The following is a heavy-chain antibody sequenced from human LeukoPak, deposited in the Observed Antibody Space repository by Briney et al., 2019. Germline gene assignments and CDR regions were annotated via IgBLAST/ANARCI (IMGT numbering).Heavy chain of an antibody. CDR3: ARGGTYYPCLDY. J-gene: IGHJ4*02. D-gene: IGHD1-26*01. CDR2: ISAYNGRT. CDR1: GYTFTSSY. V-gene: IGHV1-18*01. Sequence: ASVKVSCKASGYTFTSSYISWVRQAPGQRLEWMGWISAYNGRTNYAQKFQGRVTMTTDSSTSTAYMDLTSLRSDDTAVYYCARGGTYYPCLDYWGQGTLVTVSS.